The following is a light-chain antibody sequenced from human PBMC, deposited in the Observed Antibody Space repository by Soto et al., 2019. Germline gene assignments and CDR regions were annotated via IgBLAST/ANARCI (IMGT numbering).Light chain of an antibody. Sequence: DIQMTQSPSSVSASVGDRVTITCRASQHISSWLAWYQQKPGKAPNLLIYVASRLESGVPSRFSGSGSGTDFTLTINSLQPEDFATYFCQQANSFPFTFGGGTKVEIK. CDR3: QQANSFPFT. CDR2: VAS. CDR1: QHISSW. J-gene: IGKJ4*01. V-gene: IGKV1-12*01.